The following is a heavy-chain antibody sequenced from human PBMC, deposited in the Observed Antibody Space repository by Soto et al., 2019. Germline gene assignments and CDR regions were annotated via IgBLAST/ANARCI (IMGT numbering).Heavy chain of an antibody. CDR3: AREGLAVATDY. J-gene: IGHJ4*02. CDR1: GFTFSSYA. V-gene: IGHV3-30-3*01. Sequence: QVQLVESGGGVVQPGRSLRLSCAASGFTFSSYAMHWVRQAPGKGLEWVAVISYDGSNKYYADSVKGRFTISRDNSKNTLYLQMNSLIAEDTAVYYCAREGLAVATDYWGQGTLVTVSS. CDR2: ISYDGSNK. D-gene: IGHD6-19*01.